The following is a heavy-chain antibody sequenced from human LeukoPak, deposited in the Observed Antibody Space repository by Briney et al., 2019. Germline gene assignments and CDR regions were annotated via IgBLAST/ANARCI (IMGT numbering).Heavy chain of an antibody. J-gene: IGHJ3*02. CDR3: ARASLDAFDI. Sequence: SETLSLTCTVSGGSISSSSYYWGWIRQPPGKGLEWIGSIYTSGSTNYNPSLKSRVTMSVDTSKNQFSLKLSSVTAADTAVYYCARASLDAFDIWGQGTMVTVSS. CDR2: IYTSGST. CDR1: GGSISSSSYY. D-gene: IGHD2-15*01. V-gene: IGHV4-39*07.